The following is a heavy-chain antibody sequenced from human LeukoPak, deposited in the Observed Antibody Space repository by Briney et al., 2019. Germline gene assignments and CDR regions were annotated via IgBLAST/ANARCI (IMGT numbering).Heavy chain of an antibody. V-gene: IGHV4-59*12. CDR2: IYYSGST. CDR1: GGSISSYY. J-gene: IGHJ5*02. D-gene: IGHD3-3*01. Sequence: PSETLSLTCTVSGGSISSYYWSWIRQPPGKGLEWIGYIYYSGSTNYNPSLKSRVTISVDTSKNQFSLKLSSVTAADTAVYYCARAGGYYDFWSGYPSSYNWFDPWGQGTLVTVSS. CDR3: ARAGGYYDFWSGYPSSYNWFDP.